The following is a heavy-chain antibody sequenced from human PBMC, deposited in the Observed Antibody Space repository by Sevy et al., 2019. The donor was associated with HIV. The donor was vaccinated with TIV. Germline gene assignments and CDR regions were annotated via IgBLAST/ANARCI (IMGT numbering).Heavy chain of an antibody. CDR1: GFTFSSYA. Sequence: GGSLRLSCGASGFTFSSYAMHWVRQAPGKGLEWVTVISYDGSNKYYADSVKGRFTISRDNSKNTLYLQMNGLRAEDTAVYYCARDSGSYYDILPGYYRIDYWGQGTLVTVSS. J-gene: IGHJ4*02. D-gene: IGHD3-9*01. CDR3: ARDSGSYYDILPGYYRIDY. CDR2: ISYDGSNK. V-gene: IGHV3-30-3*01.